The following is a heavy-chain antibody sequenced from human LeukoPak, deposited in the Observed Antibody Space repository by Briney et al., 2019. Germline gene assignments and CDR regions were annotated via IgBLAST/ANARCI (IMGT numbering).Heavy chain of an antibody. Sequence: SVTVSCKASGGTFSIYAISWVRQAPGQGLEWMGGIIPIFGTANYAQKFQGRVTITADESTSTAYMELSSLRSEDTAVYYCASLAIFGVVIPLTTYYYYGMDVWGQGTTVTVSS. CDR2: IIPIFGTA. CDR1: GGTFSIYA. CDR3: ASLAIFGVVIPLTTYYYYGMDV. D-gene: IGHD3-3*01. J-gene: IGHJ6*02. V-gene: IGHV1-69*01.